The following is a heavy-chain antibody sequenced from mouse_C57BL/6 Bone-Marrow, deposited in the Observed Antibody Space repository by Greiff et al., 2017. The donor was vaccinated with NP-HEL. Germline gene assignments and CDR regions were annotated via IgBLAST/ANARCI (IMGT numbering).Heavy chain of an antibody. J-gene: IGHJ1*03. V-gene: IGHV5-2*01. D-gene: IGHD1-1*01. CDR2: INSDGGST. Sequence: VQLKQSGGGLVQPGESLKLSCESNEYEFPSHDMSWVRKTPEKRLELVAAINSDGGSTYYPDTMERRFIISRDNTKKTLYLQMSSLRSEDTALYYCARQGYYGSSSYWYFDVWGTGTTVTVSS. CDR3: ARQGYYGSSSYWYFDV. CDR1: EYEFPSHD.